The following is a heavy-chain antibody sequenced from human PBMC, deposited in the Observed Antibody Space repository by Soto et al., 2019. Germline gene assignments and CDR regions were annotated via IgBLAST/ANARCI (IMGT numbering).Heavy chain of an antibody. CDR3: ASSPPTMIGFDY. J-gene: IGHJ4*02. D-gene: IGHD3-22*01. Sequence: ASVKVSCQASGYTFTSYYMHWVRQAPGQGLEWMGIINPSGGSTSDAQKFQGRVTMTRDTSTSTVYMDLSDLRSEDTAVYYCASSPPTMIGFDYWGQGTLVTVSS. CDR1: GYTFTSYY. CDR2: INPSGGST. V-gene: IGHV1-46*01.